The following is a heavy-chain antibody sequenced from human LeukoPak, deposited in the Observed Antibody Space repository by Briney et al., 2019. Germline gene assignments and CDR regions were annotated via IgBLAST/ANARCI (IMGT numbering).Heavy chain of an antibody. CDR3: ARDMVRGPFDAFDI. V-gene: IGHV3-7*01. D-gene: IGHD3-10*01. CDR2: IKQDGSEK. CDR1: GFTFSSYW. Sequence: GWSLRLSCAASGFTFSSYWMSWVRQAPGKGLEWVANIKQDGSEKYYVDSAKGRFTISRDNAKNSLYLQMNSLRAEDTAVYYCARDMVRGPFDAFDIWGQGTMVTVSS. J-gene: IGHJ3*02.